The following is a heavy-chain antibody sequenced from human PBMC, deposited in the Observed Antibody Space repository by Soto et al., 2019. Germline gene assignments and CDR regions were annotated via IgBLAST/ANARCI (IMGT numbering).Heavy chain of an antibody. Sequence: QLQLQESGPGLVKPSETLSLTCTVSGGSISSSSYYWGWIRQPPGKGLGWIGSIYYSGSTYYNPSLKGRVTISVDTSKNQFSLKLSSVTAADTAVYYCARQPKDAFDIWGQGTMVTVSS. CDR1: GGSISSSSYY. CDR2: IYYSGST. J-gene: IGHJ3*02. CDR3: ARQPKDAFDI. V-gene: IGHV4-39*01.